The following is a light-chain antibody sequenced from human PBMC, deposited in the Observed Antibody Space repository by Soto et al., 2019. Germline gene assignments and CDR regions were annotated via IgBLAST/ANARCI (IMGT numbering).Light chain of an antibody. CDR2: GAS. CDR3: QQYNEWPLT. V-gene: IGKV3-15*01. Sequence: ELVIPPPPATLSVSPVERASLSCRASQSVSTDLAWYQQKPAQAPRLLIYGASTRATGIPARFSGGGSGTEFTLTISSLQSADFAVYYCQQYNEWPLTFGGGTKVDI. J-gene: IGKJ4*01. CDR1: QSVSTD.